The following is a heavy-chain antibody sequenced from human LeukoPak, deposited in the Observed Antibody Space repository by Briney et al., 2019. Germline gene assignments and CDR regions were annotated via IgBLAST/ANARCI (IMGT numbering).Heavy chain of an antibody. D-gene: IGHD4-17*01. V-gene: IGHV1-2*02. CDR2: INPNSGGT. Sequence: SVKVSCKASGYTFTGYYMHWVRQAPGQGLEWMGWINPNSGGTNYAQKFQGRVTMTGDTSISTAYMELSSLRSDDTAVFYCARGAYGEPTHWGQGALVTVSS. J-gene: IGHJ4*02. CDR1: GYTFTGYY. CDR3: ARGAYGEPTH.